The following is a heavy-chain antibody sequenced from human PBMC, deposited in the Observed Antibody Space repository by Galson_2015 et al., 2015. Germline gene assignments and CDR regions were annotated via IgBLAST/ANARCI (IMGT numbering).Heavy chain of an antibody. CDR2: IGWNSGST. Sequence: SLRHSCAASGFTFDDYAMHWVRQAPGKGLEWVSGIGWNSGSTSYADSVKGRFTISRDNAKNSLYLQMNSLRAEDTALYYCAKEGRYFDWLLSGFDYWGQGTLVTVSS. V-gene: IGHV3-9*01. CDR3: AKEGRYFDWLLSGFDY. J-gene: IGHJ4*02. D-gene: IGHD3-9*01. CDR1: GFTFDDYA.